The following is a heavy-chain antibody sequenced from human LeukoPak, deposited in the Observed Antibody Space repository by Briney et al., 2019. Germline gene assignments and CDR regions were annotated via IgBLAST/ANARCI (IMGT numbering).Heavy chain of an antibody. V-gene: IGHV1-69*13. CDR2: IIPIFGTA. Sequence: ASVKVSCKASGGTFSSYAISWVRQAPGQGLEWMGGIIPIFGTANYAQKFQGRVTITADESTSTAYMELSSLRSEGTAIYYCARGKGYSYVYGTDYWGQGTLVTVSS. CDR1: GGTFSSYA. J-gene: IGHJ4*02. CDR3: ARGKGYSYVYGTDY. D-gene: IGHD5-18*01.